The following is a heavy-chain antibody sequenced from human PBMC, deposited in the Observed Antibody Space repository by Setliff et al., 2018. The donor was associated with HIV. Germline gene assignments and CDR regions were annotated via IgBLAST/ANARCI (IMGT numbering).Heavy chain of an antibody. CDR1: GGTFSTYV. V-gene: IGHV1-69*10. D-gene: IGHD4-4*01. J-gene: IGHJ6*02. CDR2: MLPILGMG. Sequence: GASVKVSCKTSGGTFSTYVITWVRQAPGQGLEWMGGMLPILGMGDFAQKFQGRVTITADASTRTAYMELSSLTSDDTAVYYCAGSAHSYSYMGYYYHTMDVWGQGTTVTVS. CDR3: AGSAHSYSYMGYYYHTMDV.